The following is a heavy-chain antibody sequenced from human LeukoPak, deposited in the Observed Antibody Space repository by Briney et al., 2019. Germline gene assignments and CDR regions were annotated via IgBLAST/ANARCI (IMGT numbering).Heavy chain of an antibody. J-gene: IGHJ6*03. CDR3: ARVKQQLVRLLGRDTTYYYYYYMDV. CDR1: GSTFSRYS. D-gene: IGHD6-13*01. V-gene: IGHV3-7*01. CDR2: IKQDGSEK. Sequence: GGSLRLSCAASGSTFSRYSMNWVRQAPGKGLEWVANIKQDGSEKHYVDSVKGRFTISRDNAKNSLFLQMNSLRVEDTAVYYCARVKQQLVRLLGRDTTYYYYYYMDVWGKGTTVTVSS.